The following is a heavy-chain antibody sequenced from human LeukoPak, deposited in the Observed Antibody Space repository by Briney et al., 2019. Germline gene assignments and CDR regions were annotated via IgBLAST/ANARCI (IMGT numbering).Heavy chain of an antibody. D-gene: IGHD3-10*01. J-gene: IGHJ4*02. Sequence: SETLSLTCTVSGGSISSYYWSWLRQPPGKGLEWIGYIYYSGSTNYNPSLKSRVTISVDTSKNQFSLKLSSVTAADTAVYYCARLLWFGELHYYFDYWGQGTLVTVS. V-gene: IGHV4-59*01. CDR2: IYYSGST. CDR3: ARLLWFGELHYYFDY. CDR1: GGSISSYY.